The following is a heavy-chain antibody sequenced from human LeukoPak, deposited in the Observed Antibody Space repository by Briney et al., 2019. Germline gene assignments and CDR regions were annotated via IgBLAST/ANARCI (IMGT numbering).Heavy chain of an antibody. CDR3: AKNYGSGSYNYFFYMNV. CDR1: GFTFSSYS. CDR2: ISSSSSYI. V-gene: IGHV3-21*01. D-gene: IGHD3-10*01. J-gene: IGHJ6*03. Sequence: GGSLRLSCAASGFTFSSYSMNWVRQAPGKGLEWDSSISSSSSYIYYADSAKGRFTISRDNAKNSLYLQMNSLRAEDTAVYYCAKNYGSGSYNYFFYMNVWGKGTTVTISS.